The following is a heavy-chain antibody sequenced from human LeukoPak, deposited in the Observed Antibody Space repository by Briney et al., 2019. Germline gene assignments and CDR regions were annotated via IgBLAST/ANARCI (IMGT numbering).Heavy chain of an antibody. CDR2: INPIFGRA. J-gene: IGHJ4*02. CDR3: ARDHHTYYYDSSGSIY. CDR1: GGTFNSYA. V-gene: IGHV1-69*05. Sequence: SVKVSCKASGGTFNSYAISWVRQAPGQGVEWMGGINPIFGRANYAQKFQGRVTITRDKSTRTAYMEVRRLRARETAVYYCARDHHTYYYDSSGSIYWGQGTLVTVSS. D-gene: IGHD3-22*01.